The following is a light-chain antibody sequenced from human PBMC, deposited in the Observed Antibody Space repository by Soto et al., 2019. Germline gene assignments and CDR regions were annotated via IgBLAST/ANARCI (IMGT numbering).Light chain of an antibody. J-gene: IGKJ5*01. Sequence: EIVLTQSPATLSSFPGERATLSCSASQSVFSFLAWYQHKPGQAPRLLIYDASLRATGVPDRFSGSGSGTDFTLTITRLEPDDSAVYYCQQHGISHITFGQGTRLEIK. CDR1: QSVFSF. CDR2: DAS. V-gene: IGKV3-20*01. CDR3: QQHGISHIT.